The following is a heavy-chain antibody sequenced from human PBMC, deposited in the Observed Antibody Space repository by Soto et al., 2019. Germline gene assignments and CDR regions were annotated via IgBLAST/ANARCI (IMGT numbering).Heavy chain of an antibody. CDR2: MNPNSGNT. J-gene: IGHJ3*02. Sequence: ASVKACKASGYTFTSYDINWVRQATGQGLEWMGWMNPNSGNTGYAQKFQGRVTMTRNTSISTAYMELSSLRSEDTAVYYCARVVGNAFDIWGQGTMVTVSS. V-gene: IGHV1-8*01. CDR1: GYTFTSYD. CDR3: ARVVGNAFDI.